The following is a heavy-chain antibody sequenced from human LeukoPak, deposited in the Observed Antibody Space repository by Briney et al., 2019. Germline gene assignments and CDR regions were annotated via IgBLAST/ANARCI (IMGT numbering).Heavy chain of an antibody. D-gene: IGHD3-16*02. V-gene: IGHV3-21*01. CDR2: ISSSSSYI. CDR1: GFTFSSSS. CDR3: ARDPFVVKTATYWYFDL. J-gene: IGHJ2*01. Sequence: GGSLTLSCAPSGFTFSSSSMNWVRQTPGKGLEWVSSISSSSSYIYYADSVKGRFNISRDNAKNSLYLQMNSLRAEDTDVYYCARDPFVVKTATYWYFDLWGRGTLVTVSS.